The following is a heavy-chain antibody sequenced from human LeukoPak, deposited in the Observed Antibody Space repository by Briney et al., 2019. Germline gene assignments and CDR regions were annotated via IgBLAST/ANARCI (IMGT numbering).Heavy chain of an antibody. CDR2: ISGSGGSK. V-gene: IGHV3-23*01. CDR3: AKDRIDSYRAVGYDAFDI. D-gene: IGHD5-18*01. J-gene: IGHJ3*02. Sequence: PGGSLRLSCAASGITFSSYAMSWVRQAPGKGLEWVSAISGSGGSKYYADSVKGRFTISRDNSKNTLYLQMNSLRAEDTAVYYCAKDRIDSYRAVGYDAFDIWGQGTMVTVSS. CDR1: GITFSSYA.